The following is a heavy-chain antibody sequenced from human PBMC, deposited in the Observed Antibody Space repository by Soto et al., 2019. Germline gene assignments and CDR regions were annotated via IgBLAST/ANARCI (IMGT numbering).Heavy chain of an antibody. Sequence: GGSLRLSCAASGFTFSSYAMSWVRQAPGKGLEWVSAISGSGGSTYYADSVKGRFTISRDNSKSTLYLQMNSLRAEDTAVYYCAREDSETFYYYGMDVWGQGTTVTSP. CDR3: AREDSETFYYYGMDV. J-gene: IGHJ6*02. D-gene: IGHD1-26*01. CDR2: ISGSGGST. V-gene: IGHV3-23*01. CDR1: GFTFSSYA.